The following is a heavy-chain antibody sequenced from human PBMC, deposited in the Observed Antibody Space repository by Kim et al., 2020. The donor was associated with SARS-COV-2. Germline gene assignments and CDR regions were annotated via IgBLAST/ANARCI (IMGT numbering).Heavy chain of an antibody. J-gene: IGHJ6*02. CDR2: MNPNSGNT. CDR3: ARGDSIAASTYYYYGMDV. CDR1: GYTFTSYD. V-gene: IGHV1-8*01. D-gene: IGHD6-6*01. Sequence: ASVKVSCKASGYTFTSYDINWVRQATGQGLEWMGWMNPNSGNTGYAQKFQGRVTMTRNTSISTAYMELSSLRSEDTAVYYCARGDSIAASTYYYYGMDVWGQGTTVTVSS.